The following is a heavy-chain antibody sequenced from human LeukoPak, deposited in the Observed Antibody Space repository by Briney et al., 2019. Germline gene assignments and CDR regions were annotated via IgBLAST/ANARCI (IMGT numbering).Heavy chain of an antibody. Sequence: SQTRSLTCTVSGGSISSGGYYWSWIRQHPGKGLEWIGYIYYSGSTYYNPSLKSRVTISVDTSKNQFSLKLSSVTAADTAVYYCASVERYFDWLYGAFDIWGQGTMVTVSS. CDR1: GGSISSGGYY. D-gene: IGHD3-9*01. CDR2: IYYSGST. CDR3: ASVERYFDWLYGAFDI. V-gene: IGHV4-31*03. J-gene: IGHJ3*02.